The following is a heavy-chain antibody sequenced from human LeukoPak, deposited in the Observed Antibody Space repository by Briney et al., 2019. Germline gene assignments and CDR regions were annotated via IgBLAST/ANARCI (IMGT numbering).Heavy chain of an antibody. J-gene: IGHJ4*02. V-gene: IGHV3-7*01. CDR1: GFTFSKYW. Sequence: PGGSLRLSCAASGFTFSKYWMSWVRQAPVKRLEWVANIKQDGSEKYYVDSVKGRFTISRDYAKNSLYLQMNSLRVEDTAVYYCLRDCAASSGCPQPVDYWGQGTLVTVSS. CDR2: IKQDGSEK. CDR3: LRDCAASSGCPQPVDY. D-gene: IGHD6-19*01.